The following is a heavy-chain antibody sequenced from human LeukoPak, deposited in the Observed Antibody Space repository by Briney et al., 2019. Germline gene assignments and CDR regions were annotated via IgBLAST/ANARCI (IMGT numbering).Heavy chain of an antibody. CDR2: KFSHDGTT. J-gene: IGHJ6*02. V-gene: IGHV1-46*02. D-gene: IGHD3-10*01. Sequence: ASVKVSCKASGYSFNSHHVHWVRQAPGQGLEWMGVKFSHDGTTSYTQNFQGRLTMTRDTSTSTVYMELSSLRSEDTAVYYCARDSGNFHYDMDVWGQGTTVIVSS. CDR3: ARDSGNFHYDMDV. CDR1: GYSFNSHH.